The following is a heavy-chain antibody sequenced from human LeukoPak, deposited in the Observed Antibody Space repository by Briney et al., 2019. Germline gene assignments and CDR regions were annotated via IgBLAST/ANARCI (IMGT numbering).Heavy chain of an antibody. CDR2: INPNSGGT. D-gene: IGHD2-21*01. Sequence: GASVKVSCKGSGYTFTAYYMDWVRQAPGQGLEWMGRINPNSGGTNYAQKFQGRVTMTGDTSISTAYMELSGLTSDDTAVYYCAGGLGGNYPGNWGQGTQVTVSS. CDR1: GYTFTAYY. J-gene: IGHJ4*02. V-gene: IGHV1-2*02. CDR3: AGGLGGNYPGN.